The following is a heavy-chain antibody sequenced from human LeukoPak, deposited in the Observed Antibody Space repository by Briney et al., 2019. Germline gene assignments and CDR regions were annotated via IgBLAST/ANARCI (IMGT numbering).Heavy chain of an antibody. CDR1: GGSISSYY. CDR3: ARDLGGIYFDY. J-gene: IGHJ4*02. V-gene: IGHV4-59*01. Sequence: PSETLSLTCTVSGGSISSYYWSWIRQPPGKGLEWIGYIYYSGSTNYSPSLKSRLTISVDTSKNQLSLKLSSVTAADTAVYYCARDLGGIYFDYWGQGTLVTVSS. CDR2: IYYSGST. D-gene: IGHD1-26*01.